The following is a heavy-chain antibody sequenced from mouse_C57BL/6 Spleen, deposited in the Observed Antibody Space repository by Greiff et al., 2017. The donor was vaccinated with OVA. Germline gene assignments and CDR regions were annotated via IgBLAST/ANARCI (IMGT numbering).Heavy chain of an antibody. J-gene: IGHJ4*01. D-gene: IGHD2-2*01. CDR1: GYAFSSSW. Sequence: VQLQQSGPELVKPGASVKISCKASGYAFSSSWMNWVKQRPGKGLEWIGRIYPGDGDTNYNGKFQGKATLTADKSPSTAYIHISILTSEDSAVYFCARSWFPDAMDYWGQGTSVTVSS. CDR3: ARSWFPDAMDY. CDR2: IYPGDGDT. V-gene: IGHV1-82*01.